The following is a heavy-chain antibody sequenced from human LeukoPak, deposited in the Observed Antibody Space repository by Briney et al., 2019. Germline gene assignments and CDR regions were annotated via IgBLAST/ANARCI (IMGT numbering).Heavy chain of an antibody. CDR3: ATNSLNRRLVPTAADY. CDR1: GGSISSSSYY. CDR2: IYYSGST. Sequence: PSETLSLTCTVSGGSISSSSYYWGWIRQPPGKGLEWIGSIYYSGSTYYNPSLKSRVTISVDTSKNQFSLKLSSVTAADTAVYYCATNSLNRRLVPTAADYWGQGTLVTVSS. V-gene: IGHV4-39*01. J-gene: IGHJ4*02. D-gene: IGHD6-19*01.